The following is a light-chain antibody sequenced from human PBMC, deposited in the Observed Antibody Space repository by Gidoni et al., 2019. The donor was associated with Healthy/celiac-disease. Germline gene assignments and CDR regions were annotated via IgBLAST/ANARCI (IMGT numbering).Light chain of an antibody. CDR2: AAS. CDR3: QQSYSTPRGLT. J-gene: IGKJ4*01. CDR1: QSISSY. Sequence: DIQMTQSPSSLSASVGDRVTITCRASQSISSYLNWYQQKPGKAPKLLIYAASSLQSGVPSRFSGSGSGTDFTLTISSLQPEDFATYYCQQSYSTPRGLTFXGXTKVEIK. V-gene: IGKV1-39*01.